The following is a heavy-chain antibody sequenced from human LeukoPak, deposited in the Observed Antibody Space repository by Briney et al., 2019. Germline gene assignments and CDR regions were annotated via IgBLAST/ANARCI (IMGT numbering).Heavy chain of an antibody. V-gene: IGHV1-69*04. D-gene: IGHD1-26*01. J-gene: IGHJ4*02. CDR2: IIPILGIA. CDR1: GGTFGSYA. Sequence: SVKVSCKASGGTFGSYAISWVRQAPGQGLEWMGRIIPILGIANYAQKFQGRVTITADKSTSTAYMELSSLRSEDTAVYYCARDLIVGATTSDYWGQGTLVTVSS. CDR3: ARDLIVGATTSDY.